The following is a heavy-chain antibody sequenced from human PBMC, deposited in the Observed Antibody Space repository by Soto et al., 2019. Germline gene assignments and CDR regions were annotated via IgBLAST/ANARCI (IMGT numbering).Heavy chain of an antibody. CDR3: TKYSGSPSIPAA. CDR2: IANKAEDYAA. V-gene: IGHV3-73*01. Sequence: PGGSLRLSCAASGFTLSGAAIHWVRQASGKGLEWDGRIANKAEDYAATYGESVEGRFTISRGDSQNMAYLQLNSLKTEDTAVYYCTKYSGSPSIPAALGQGTLVTVSS. D-gene: IGHD1-26*01. J-gene: IGHJ5*02. CDR1: GFTLSGAA.